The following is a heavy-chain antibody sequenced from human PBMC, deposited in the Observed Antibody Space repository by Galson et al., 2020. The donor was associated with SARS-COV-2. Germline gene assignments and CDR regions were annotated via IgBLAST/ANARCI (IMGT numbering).Heavy chain of an antibody. V-gene: IGHV3-21*01. CDR1: GFTFSSYS. CDR2: ISSSSSYI. J-gene: IGHJ6*02. CDR3: ASDPAAAGTFSYYYGMDV. D-gene: IGHD6-13*01. Sequence: GGSLRLSCAASGFTFSSYSMNWVRQAPGKGLEWVSSISSSSSYIYYADSVKGRFTISRDNAKNSLYLQMNSLRAEDTAVYYCASDPAAAGTFSYYYGMDVWGQGTTVTVSS.